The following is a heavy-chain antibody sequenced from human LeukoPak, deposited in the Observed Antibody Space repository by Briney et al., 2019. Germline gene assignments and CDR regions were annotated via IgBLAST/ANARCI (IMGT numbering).Heavy chain of an antibody. CDR2: ISYDGSNK. J-gene: IGHJ4*02. D-gene: IGHD3-3*01. Sequence: PGGSLRLSCAASGSTFSSYGMHWVRQAPGKGLEWVAVISYDGSNKYYADSVKGRFTISRDNSKNTLYLQMNSLRAEDTAVYYCAKDHRPVDFWSIDYFDYWGQGTLVTVSS. CDR3: AKDHRPVDFWSIDYFDY. V-gene: IGHV3-30*18. CDR1: GSTFSSYG.